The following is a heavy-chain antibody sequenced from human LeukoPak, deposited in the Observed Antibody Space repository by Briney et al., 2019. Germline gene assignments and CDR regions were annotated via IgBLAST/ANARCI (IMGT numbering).Heavy chain of an antibody. CDR3: ATEVYNYIDV. Sequence: PGGSLRLSCAASGLTFRNYWMSWVRQAPGKGLEWVANIKEDGSAKYYVDSVQGRFTISRDNAKNSLYLQMDSLRAEDTAVYYCATEVYNYIDVWGKGTTVTVSS. CDR2: IKEDGSAK. V-gene: IGHV3-7*01. CDR1: GLTFRNYW. J-gene: IGHJ6*03.